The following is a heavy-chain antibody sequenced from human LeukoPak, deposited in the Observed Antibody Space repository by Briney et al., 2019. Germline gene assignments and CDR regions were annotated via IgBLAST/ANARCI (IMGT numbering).Heavy chain of an antibody. J-gene: IGHJ5*02. CDR2: IYNSGST. CDR3: ARGYSSSWYMNWFDP. CDR1: GYSISRGYY. Sequence: SETLSLTCTVSGYSISRGYYWGWIRQPPGKGLEWIGYIYNSGSTYYNPSLKSRVTISIDTSKNQFSLKLTSVTAADTAVYYCARGYSSSWYMNWFDPWGQGTLVAVSS. V-gene: IGHV4-38-2*02. D-gene: IGHD6-13*01.